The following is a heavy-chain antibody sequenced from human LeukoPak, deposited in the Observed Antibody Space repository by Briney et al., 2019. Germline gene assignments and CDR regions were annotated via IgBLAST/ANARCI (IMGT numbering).Heavy chain of an antibody. V-gene: IGHV3-23*01. CDR2: ISGSGGST. CDR1: GFTFSSYG. Sequence: GGSLRLSCAASGFTFSSYGMSWVRQAPGKGLEWVSAISGSGGSTYYADSVKGRFTISRDNSKNTLYLQMNSLRAEDTAVYYCAKASLRFLEWLLYLLDYWGQGTLVTVSS. D-gene: IGHD3-3*01. J-gene: IGHJ4*02. CDR3: AKASLRFLEWLLYLLDY.